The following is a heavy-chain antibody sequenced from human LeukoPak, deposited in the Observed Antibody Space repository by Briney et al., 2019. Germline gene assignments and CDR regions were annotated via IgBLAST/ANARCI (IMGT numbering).Heavy chain of an antibody. CDR1: GFTFDDYA. J-gene: IGHJ6*02. Sequence: GGSLRLSCAASGFTFDDYAMHWVRQAPGKGLEWVSGISWNSGSTGYADSVKGRFTISRDNSKNTLYLQMNSLRAEDTAVYYCARDPYSSSWYSPYYYYYYGMDVWGQGTTVTVSS. D-gene: IGHD6-13*01. CDR2: ISWNSGST. CDR3: ARDPYSSSWYSPYYYYYYGMDV. V-gene: IGHV3-9*01.